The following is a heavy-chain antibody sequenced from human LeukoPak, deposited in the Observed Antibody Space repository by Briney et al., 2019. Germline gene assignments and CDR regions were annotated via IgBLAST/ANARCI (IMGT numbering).Heavy chain of an antibody. CDR3: ARKYYYDSSGYRAFDI. V-gene: IGHV1-69*04. CDR1: GGTFSSYA. D-gene: IGHD3-22*01. CDR2: IIPILGIA. Sequence: SVKVSCKASGGTFSSYAISWVRQAPGQGLEWMGRIIPILGIANYAQKFQGRVPITADKSTSTAYMELSSLRSEDTAVYYCARKYYYDSSGYRAFDIWGQGTMVTVSS. J-gene: IGHJ3*02.